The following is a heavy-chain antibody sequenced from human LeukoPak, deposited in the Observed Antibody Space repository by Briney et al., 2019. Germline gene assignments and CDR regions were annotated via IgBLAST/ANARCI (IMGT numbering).Heavy chain of an antibody. D-gene: IGHD6-13*01. CDR3: ASGQKLGF. J-gene: IGHJ4*02. CDR2: IKQDGSDK. Sequence: SSGSYYWSWIRQPAGQGLEWVANIKQDGSDKYYVDSVKGRFTISRDNAKNSLYLQMNSLRAEDTAVYYCASGQKLGFWGQGTLVTVSS. CDR1: SSGSYY. V-gene: IGHV3-7*01.